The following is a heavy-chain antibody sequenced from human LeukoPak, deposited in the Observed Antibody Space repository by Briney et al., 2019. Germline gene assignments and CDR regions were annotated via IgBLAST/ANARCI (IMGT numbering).Heavy chain of an antibody. D-gene: IGHD2-2*01. CDR3: AKRGGLPAAPDY. CDR1: GFTFSSYA. J-gene: IGHJ4*02. V-gene: IGHV3-23*01. CDR2: ISNSGANI. Sequence: PGRSLRLSCAASGFTFSSYAMSWVRQAPGKGLEWVSTISNSGANINYADSVKGRFTISRDNSKNTLFLQMNSLRAEDTAVYYCAKRGGLPAAPDYWGQGTLVTVSS.